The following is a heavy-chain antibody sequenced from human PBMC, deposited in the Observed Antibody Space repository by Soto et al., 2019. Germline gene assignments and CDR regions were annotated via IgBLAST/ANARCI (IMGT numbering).Heavy chain of an antibody. J-gene: IGHJ4*02. CDR3: ARDASWDFGVVNPFDY. V-gene: IGHV3-23*01. CDR1: GFTFSSYA. D-gene: IGHD3-3*01. Sequence: PGGSLRLSCAASGFTFSSYAMSWVRQAPGKGLEWVSAISGSGGSTYYADSVKGRFTISRDNAKNSLYLQMNSLRAEDTAVYYCARDASWDFGVVNPFDYWGQGTLVTVSS. CDR2: ISGSGGST.